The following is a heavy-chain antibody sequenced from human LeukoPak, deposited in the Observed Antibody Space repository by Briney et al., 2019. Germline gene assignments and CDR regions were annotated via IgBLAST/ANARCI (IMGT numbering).Heavy chain of an antibody. CDR2: IIPIVGIA. CDR3: GGTTVTFGPDN. V-gene: IGHV1-69*04. J-gene: IGHJ4*02. CDR1: GGTFSSYA. Sequence: SVKVSCKSSGGTFSSYAISWVRQAPGQGLEWMGRIIPIVGIANYAQKFQGRVTLNLDKATSTAYMELSSLRSEDTAVYFCGGTTVTFGPDNWGQGTLVTVSS. D-gene: IGHD4-17*01.